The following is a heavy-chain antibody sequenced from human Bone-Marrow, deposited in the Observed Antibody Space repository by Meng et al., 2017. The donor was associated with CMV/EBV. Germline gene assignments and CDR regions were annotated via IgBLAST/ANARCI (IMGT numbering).Heavy chain of an antibody. J-gene: IGHJ4*02. Sequence: GESLKISCAASGFTFSNYAMHWVRQAPGKGLEWVAMISYDGSNEYYTDSVKGRFTISRDNSKNTLYLQMNSLRAEDTAVYYCARDSNYIVVVPAAIGYWGQGTLVTVSS. CDR1: GFTFSNYA. D-gene: IGHD2-2*02. CDR2: ISYDGSNE. CDR3: ARDSNYIVVVPAAIGY. V-gene: IGHV3-30*04.